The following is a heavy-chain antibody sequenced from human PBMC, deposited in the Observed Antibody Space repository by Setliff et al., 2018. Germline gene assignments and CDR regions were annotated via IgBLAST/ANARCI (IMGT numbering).Heavy chain of an antibody. J-gene: IGHJ4*02. Sequence: ASVKVSCKVSGYTLTELSRHWVRQAPGKGLEWMGGFDPEDGETIYAQKFQGRVTITADESTSTAYMELSSLRSEDTAVYYCARVSRTIVGARGFDYWGQGTLVTVPQ. CDR3: ARVSRTIVGARGFDY. V-gene: IGHV1-24*01. CDR1: GYTLTELS. CDR2: FDPEDGET. D-gene: IGHD1-26*01.